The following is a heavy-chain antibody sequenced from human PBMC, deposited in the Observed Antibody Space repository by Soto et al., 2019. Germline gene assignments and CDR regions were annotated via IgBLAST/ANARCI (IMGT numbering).Heavy chain of an antibody. V-gene: IGHV5-51*01. CDR1: GYSFTSYW. CDR3: ARSLGSGIAVAGTGCFDT. D-gene: IGHD6-19*01. CDR2: IYPGDSDT. Sequence: PGESLKISCKGSGYSFTSYWIGWVRQMPGKGLEWMGIIYPGDSDTRYSPSFQGQVTISADRSISTAYLQWSSLEASDTAMYYCARSLGSGIAVAGTGCFDTWGQRTLVTVSS. J-gene: IGHJ5*02.